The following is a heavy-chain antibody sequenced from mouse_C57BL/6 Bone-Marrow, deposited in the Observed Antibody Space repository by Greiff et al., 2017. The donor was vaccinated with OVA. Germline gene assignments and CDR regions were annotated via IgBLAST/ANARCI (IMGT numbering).Heavy chain of an antibody. CDR3: ARSYYSNSYWFAY. D-gene: IGHD2-5*01. V-gene: IGHV8-8*01. J-gene: IGHJ3*01. CDR1: GFSLSTFGMG. CDR2: IWWDDDK. Sequence: QVTLKVSGPGILQPSQTLSLTCSFSGFSLSTFGMGVGWIRQPSGKGLEWLAHIWWDDDKYYNPALKSRLTHSKDTSKNQESHKLANVDTAGTATYYCARSYYSNSYWFAYWGQGTLVTVSA.